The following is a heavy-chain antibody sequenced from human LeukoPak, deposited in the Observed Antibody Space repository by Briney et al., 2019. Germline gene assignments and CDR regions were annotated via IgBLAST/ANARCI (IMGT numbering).Heavy chain of an antibody. Sequence: GGSLRLSCATSGFTFTNYGMNWVRQAPGKGLEWVAYISNSAIWYADSVQGRFTISRDNARNSLYLQMNSLRAEDTAVYYCARDYRAYSPATGTISYWYFDLWGRGTLVTVSS. CDR3: ARDYRAYSPATGTISYWYFDL. CDR1: GFTFTNYG. CDR2: ISNSAI. J-gene: IGHJ2*01. D-gene: IGHD1-7*01. V-gene: IGHV3-48*01.